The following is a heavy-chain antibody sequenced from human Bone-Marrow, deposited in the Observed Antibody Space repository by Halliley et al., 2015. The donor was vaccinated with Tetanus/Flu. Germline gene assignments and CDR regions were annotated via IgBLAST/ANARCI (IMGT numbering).Heavy chain of an antibody. CDR1: GGSIISGTHY. V-gene: IGHV4-31*02. CDR2: IYYSGIT. D-gene: IGHD6-13*01. Sequence: LRLSCTVSGGSIISGTHYWSWIRQHPGKGLEWIGYIYYSGITYYNPSLKCRVTISVDTSKNQFSLKLSSLTAADTAVYFCARMWYSSTLKYFDYWGQGTLVTVSS. J-gene: IGHJ4*02. CDR3: ARMWYSSTLKYFDY.